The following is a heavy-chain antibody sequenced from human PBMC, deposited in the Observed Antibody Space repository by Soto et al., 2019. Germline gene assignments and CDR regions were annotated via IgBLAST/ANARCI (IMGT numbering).Heavy chain of an antibody. Sequence: GGSMRLSCAASGFTFSSYGMHWVRQAPGKGLEWVAVISYDGSNKYYADSMKGRFTISRDNSKNTLYLQMNSLRAEDTAVYYCASEDCRNTNCLKGFDYWGQGTLVTVSS. J-gene: IGHJ4*02. CDR1: GFTFSSYG. V-gene: IGHV3-30*03. D-gene: IGHD2-15*01. CDR2: ISYDGSNK. CDR3: ASEDCRNTNCLKGFDY.